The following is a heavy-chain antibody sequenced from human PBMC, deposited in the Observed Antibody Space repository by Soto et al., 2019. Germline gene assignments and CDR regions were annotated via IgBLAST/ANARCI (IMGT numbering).Heavy chain of an antibody. J-gene: IGHJ3*02. V-gene: IGHV3-21*01. Sequence: GGSLRLSCAASGFTFSSYSMNWVRQAPGKGLEWVSSISSSSSYIYYADSVKGRFTISRDNAKNSLYLQMNSLRAEDTAVYYCAREPLRGQYFDWLPHRGDAFDIWGQGTMVTVSS. CDR2: ISSSSSYI. D-gene: IGHD3-9*01. CDR1: GFTFSSYS. CDR3: AREPLRGQYFDWLPHRGDAFDI.